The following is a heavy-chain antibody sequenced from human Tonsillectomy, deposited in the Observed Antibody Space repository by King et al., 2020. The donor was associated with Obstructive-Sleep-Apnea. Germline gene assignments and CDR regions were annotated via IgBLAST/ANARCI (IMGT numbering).Heavy chain of an antibody. V-gene: IGHV3-9*01. D-gene: IGHD6-19*01. CDR3: AKVNSSGWYRGLDY. CDR2: ISWNSGSI. J-gene: IGHJ4*02. CDR1: GFTFDDYA. Sequence: VQLGESGGGLVQPGRSLRLSCAASGFTFDDYAMHWVRQAPGKGLEWGSGISWNSGSIGYAESVKGRFTISRDNAKNSLYLQMNSLRAEDTAFYYCAKVNSSGWYRGLDYWGQGTLVTVSS.